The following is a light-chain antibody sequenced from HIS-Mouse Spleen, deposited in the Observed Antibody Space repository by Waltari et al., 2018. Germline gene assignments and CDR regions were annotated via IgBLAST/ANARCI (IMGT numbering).Light chain of an antibody. Sequence: QSALTQPASVSGSPGQSITISCTGTSSDVGGYNYVSLYQQHPGKAPKLMIYEVSNRPSGVSNRFSGSKSGNTASLTISGLQAEDEADYYCSSYTSSSTYVFGTGIKVTVL. CDR1: SSDVGGYNY. J-gene: IGLJ1*01. CDR3: SSYTSSSTYV. V-gene: IGLV2-14*01. CDR2: EVS.